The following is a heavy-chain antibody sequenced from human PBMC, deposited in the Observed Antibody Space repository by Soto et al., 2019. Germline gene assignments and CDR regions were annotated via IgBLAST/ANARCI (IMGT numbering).Heavy chain of an antibody. Sequence: QVQLVQSGAEVKKPGASVKVSCKASGYTFTSYDINWVRQATGQGLEWMGWMNPNSGNTGYAQKFQGRVTMTRNTSISTAYMELSSLRSEDTAVYYCARGRRVEAVAVPSWFDPWGQGTLVTVSS. CDR1: GYTFTSYD. CDR2: MNPNSGNT. D-gene: IGHD6-19*01. J-gene: IGHJ5*02. CDR3: ARGRRVEAVAVPSWFDP. V-gene: IGHV1-8*01.